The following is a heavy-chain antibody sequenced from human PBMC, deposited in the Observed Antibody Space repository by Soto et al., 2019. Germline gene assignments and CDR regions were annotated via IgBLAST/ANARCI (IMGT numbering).Heavy chain of an antibody. CDR1: GGSFSGYY. V-gene: IGHV4-34*01. CDR3: ARDPIWFGELFHYYYGMDV. D-gene: IGHD3-10*01. Sequence: SETLSLTCAVYGGSFSGYYWSRIRQPPGKGLEWIGEINHSGSTNYNPSLKSRVTISVDTSKNQFSLKLSSVTAADTAVYYCARDPIWFGELFHYYYGMDVWGQGTTVTVSS. J-gene: IGHJ6*02. CDR2: INHSGST.